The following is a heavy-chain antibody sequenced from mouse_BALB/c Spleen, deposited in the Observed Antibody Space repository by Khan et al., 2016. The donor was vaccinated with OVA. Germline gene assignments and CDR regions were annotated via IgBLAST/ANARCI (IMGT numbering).Heavy chain of an antibody. J-gene: IGHJ3*01. CDR1: GFSLNNYS. CDR2: IWSAGST. Sequence: VELKQSGPGLVQPSQSLSITCTVSGFSLNNYSVHWVRQSPGKGLEWLGVIWSAGSTDYNAAFISRLTISKDNSRSQVFFQMNSLQPNDTAIYYCARRGYDYGRGALFAYWGQGTLVTVSA. CDR3: ARRGYDYGRGALFAY. D-gene: IGHD2-4*01. V-gene: IGHV2-2*02.